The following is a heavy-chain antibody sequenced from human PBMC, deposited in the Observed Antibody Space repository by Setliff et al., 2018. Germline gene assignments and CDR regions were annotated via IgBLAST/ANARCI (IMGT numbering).Heavy chain of an antibody. D-gene: IGHD2-8*02. J-gene: IGHJ4*02. CDR1: GGSINSYY. CDR2: IYYSGNSNYDT. V-gene: IGHV4-59*01. Sequence: SETLSLTCIVSGGSINSYYWNWIRQPPGKGLEWIGYIYYSGNSNYDTNYNPSLKNRVTISVDTSKKQFSLKLSSVTSADTALYYCTVYNTGSSKDHYWGQGTPVTVSS. CDR3: TVYNTGSSKDHY.